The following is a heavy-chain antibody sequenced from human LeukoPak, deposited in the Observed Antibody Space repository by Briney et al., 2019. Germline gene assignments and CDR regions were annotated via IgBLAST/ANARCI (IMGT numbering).Heavy chain of an antibody. D-gene: IGHD3-9*01. J-gene: IGHJ5*02. CDR2: INPNSGGT. Sequence: ASVKVSCKASGYTFTGYYMHWVRQAPGQGLEWMGWINPNSGGTNYAQKFQGRVTMTRDTSISTAYMELSRLRSDDTAVYYCARSIELYYDILTGYDNWFDPWGQGTLVTVSS. CDR3: ARSIELYYDILTGYDNWFDP. CDR1: GYTFTGYY. V-gene: IGHV1-2*02.